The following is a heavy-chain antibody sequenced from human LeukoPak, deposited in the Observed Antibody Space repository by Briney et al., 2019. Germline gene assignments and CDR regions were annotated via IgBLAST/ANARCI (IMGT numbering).Heavy chain of an antibody. CDR2: IYSGGST. CDR3: ARLSGSYYEADY. V-gene: IGHV3-53*01. Sequence: GGSLRLSCAASGLTFSSYVMNWVRQAPGKGLEWVSVIYSGGSTYYADSMRGRFTLSRDNSKNSLYLQVNSLRAEDTAVYYCARLSGSYYEADYWGQGTLVTVSS. D-gene: IGHD1-26*01. J-gene: IGHJ4*02. CDR1: GLTFSSYV.